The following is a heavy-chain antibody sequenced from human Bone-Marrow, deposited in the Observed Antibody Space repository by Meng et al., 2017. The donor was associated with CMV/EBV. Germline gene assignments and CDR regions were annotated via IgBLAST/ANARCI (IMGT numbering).Heavy chain of an antibody. CDR3: GTSNNTWSDF. V-gene: IGHV1-8*01. Sequence: SCPVSGYTFTRYRINWVRQGIGQVSEWMGRMNPDSGVKAYTQKFQGRVTMTWNKSISTAYLELSSLTSEPPAVYHCGTSNNTWSDFWGQGTLVTVSS. CDR1: GYTFTRYR. J-gene: IGHJ4*02. D-gene: IGHD1/OR15-1a*01. CDR2: MNPDSGVK.